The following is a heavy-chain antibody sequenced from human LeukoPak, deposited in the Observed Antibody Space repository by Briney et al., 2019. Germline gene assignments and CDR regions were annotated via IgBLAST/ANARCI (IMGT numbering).Heavy chain of an antibody. CDR2: ISGSGGST. V-gene: IGHV3-23*01. D-gene: IGHD5-18*01. CDR3: ARDGNLNVDTAMAAR. CDR1: GFTFSSYA. Sequence: GGSLRLSCAASGFTFSSYAMSWVRQAPGKGLEWVSAISGSGGSTYYADSVKGRFTISRDNSKNTLYLQMNSLRAEDTAVYYCARDGNLNVDTAMAARWGQGTLVTVSS. J-gene: IGHJ4*02.